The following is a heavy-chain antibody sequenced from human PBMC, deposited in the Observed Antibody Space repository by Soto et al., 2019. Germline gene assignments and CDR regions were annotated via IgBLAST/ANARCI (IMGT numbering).Heavy chain of an antibody. J-gene: IGHJ6*03. CDR2: ISETGSNT. CDR1: GFTFTKYG. Sequence: EVQLLESGGDLVQPGGSLRLSCIASGFTFTKYGMTWVRQAPGKGLEWVSAISETGSNTNYTGSVKGRFTISRDNSKNTVSLQMNSLRAEDTALYYCARRDYYFYMDVWGKGTTVTVSS. V-gene: IGHV3-23*01. CDR3: ARRDYYFYMDV.